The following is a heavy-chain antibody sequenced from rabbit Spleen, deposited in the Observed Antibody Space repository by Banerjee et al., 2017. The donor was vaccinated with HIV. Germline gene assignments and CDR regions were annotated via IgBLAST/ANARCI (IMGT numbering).Heavy chain of an antibody. CDR2: IYGGNSGTT. J-gene: IGHJ4*01. D-gene: IGHD1-1*01. V-gene: IGHV1S45*01. CDR1: GFSFSIGYW. CDR3: ARDVGTYDYIDVYFDL. Sequence: QEQLEESGGDLVKPEGSLTLTCTASGFSFSIGYWICWVRQAPGEGLEWIACIYGGNSGTTWYANWAKGRFTISKTSSTTVTLQMTSLTAADTATYFCARDVGTYDYIDVYFDLWGPGTLVTVS.